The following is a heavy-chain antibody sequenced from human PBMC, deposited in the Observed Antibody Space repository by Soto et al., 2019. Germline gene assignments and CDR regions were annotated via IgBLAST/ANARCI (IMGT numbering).Heavy chain of an antibody. V-gene: IGHV1-69*06. CDR3: ATPLLLALGPRGDAFDI. CDR1: GGTFSSYA. CDR2: IIPIFGTA. D-gene: IGHD3-22*01. Sequence: SVKVSCKASGGTFSSYAISWVRQAPGQGLEWMRGIIPIFGTANYAQKFQGRVTITADKSTSTAYMELSSLRSEDTAVYYCATPLLLALGPRGDAFDIWGQGTMVTVSS. J-gene: IGHJ3*02.